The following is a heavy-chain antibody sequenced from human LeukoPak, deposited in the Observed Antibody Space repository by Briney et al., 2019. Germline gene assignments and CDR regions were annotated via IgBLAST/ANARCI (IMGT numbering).Heavy chain of an antibody. Sequence: GASVKVSCKPSGYTFTGYYMHWLRQAPGQGLEWMGWINPNSGGTNYAQKFQGRVTMTRDTSISTAYMELSRLRSDDTAVYYCAKGYDSSGYQPDDAFDIWGQGTMVTVSS. V-gene: IGHV1-2*02. CDR2: INPNSGGT. CDR1: GYTFTGYY. D-gene: IGHD3-22*01. J-gene: IGHJ3*02. CDR3: AKGYDSSGYQPDDAFDI.